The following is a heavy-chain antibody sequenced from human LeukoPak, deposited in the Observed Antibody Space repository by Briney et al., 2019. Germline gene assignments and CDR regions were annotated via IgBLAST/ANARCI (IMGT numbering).Heavy chain of an antibody. Sequence: SETLSLTCTVSGGSISSYYWSWIRRPPGKGPEWIGYIYYSGSTNYNPSLKSRVTISVDTSKNQFSLKLSSVTAADTAVYYCARGPWFGESGDYWGQGTLVTVSS. D-gene: IGHD3-10*01. CDR3: ARGPWFGESGDY. CDR2: IYYSGST. V-gene: IGHV4-59*01. J-gene: IGHJ4*02. CDR1: GGSISSYY.